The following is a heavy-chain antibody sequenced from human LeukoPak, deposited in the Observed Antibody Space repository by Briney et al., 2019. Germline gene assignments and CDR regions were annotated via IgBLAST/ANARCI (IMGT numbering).Heavy chain of an antibody. CDR3: AKRVVPAAIRNWFDP. J-gene: IGHJ5*02. CDR2: ISGSGGST. CDR1: GFTFSSYS. Sequence: GGSLRLSCAASGFTFSSYSMNWVRQAPGKGLEWVSAISGSGGSTYYADSVKGRFTISRDNSKNTLYLQMNSLRAEDTAVYYCAKRVVPAAIRNWFDPWGQGTLVTVSS. D-gene: IGHD2-2*01. V-gene: IGHV3-23*01.